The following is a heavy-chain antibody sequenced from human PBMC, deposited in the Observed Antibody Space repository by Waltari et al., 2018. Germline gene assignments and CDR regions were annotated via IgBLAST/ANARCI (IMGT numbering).Heavy chain of an antibody. V-gene: IGHV3-30*01. CDR2: IAYDGRNK. D-gene: IGHD3-22*01. Sequence: QAQLVQSGGGVVQPGRSLRLSCAASGFTFRSYTFNWLRQPPGKGLEWGAAIAYDGRNKQYADTVKGRFSISRGNTKNTLHLQMDSLRPEDTAVYYCARNGDYYDSAAYYRPWGQGTLVTVSS. J-gene: IGHJ4*02. CDR1: GFTFRSYT. CDR3: ARNGDYYDSAAYYRP.